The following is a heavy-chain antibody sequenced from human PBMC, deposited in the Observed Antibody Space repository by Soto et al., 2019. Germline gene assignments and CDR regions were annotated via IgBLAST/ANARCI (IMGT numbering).Heavy chain of an antibody. CDR2: IDPSDSYT. V-gene: IGHV5-10-1*01. CDR3: ARHEADIVVVVAATTRTGMDV. J-gene: IGHJ6*02. D-gene: IGHD2-15*01. Sequence: HGESLKISCKGSGYSFTSYWISWVRQMPGKGLEWMGRIDPSDSYTNYSPSFQGHVTISADKSISTAYLQWSSLKASDTAMYYCARHEADIVVVVAATTRTGMDVWGQGTTVTVSS. CDR1: GYSFTSYW.